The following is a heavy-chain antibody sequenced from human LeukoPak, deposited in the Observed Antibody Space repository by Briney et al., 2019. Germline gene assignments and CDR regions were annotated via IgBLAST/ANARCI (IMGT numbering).Heavy chain of an antibody. CDR3: ARAETSVTTGDLDL. D-gene: IGHD4-17*01. CDR1: GYIFTGYY. V-gene: IGHV1-2*02. CDR2: INPHSGYT. Sequence: ASVKVSCKASGYIFTGYYIHWVRQAPGQGLEWVGWINPHSGYTKFAQKFQGRVTMTRDTSSSTAYMELKRLASDDTAVYYCARAETSVTTGDLDLWGQGALVIVSS. J-gene: IGHJ5*02.